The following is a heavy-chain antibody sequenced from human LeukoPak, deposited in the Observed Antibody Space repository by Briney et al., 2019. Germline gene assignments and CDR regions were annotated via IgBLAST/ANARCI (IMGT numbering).Heavy chain of an antibody. Sequence: GGSLRLSCAASGFTFNDYDMHWVRQAPGKGLEWVSFITGSGVTTSYADSVKGRFTISKDSAKHSLFLQMNSLRAEDTAVYYCARPTSSGSINSWGQGALVTVSS. CDR3: ARPTSSGSINS. CDR1: GFTFNDYD. J-gene: IGHJ4*02. D-gene: IGHD6-19*01. CDR2: ITGSGVTT. V-gene: IGHV3-48*01.